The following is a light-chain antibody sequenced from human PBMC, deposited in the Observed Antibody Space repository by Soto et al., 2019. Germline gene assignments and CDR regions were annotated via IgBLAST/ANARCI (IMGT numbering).Light chain of an antibody. J-gene: IGLJ1*01. Sequence: QSLLTKPAYVSGSPGQSIAISCTGTSIDVGGYNYVSWYQQHPGKAPKLMIYDVRNRPSGVSDRFSGSQSGNTASLTISGLHAEDEADYYCSSYTSNYTYVFGTGTKVTVL. V-gene: IGLV2-14*01. CDR3: SSYTSNYTYV. CDR1: SIDVGGYNY. CDR2: DVR.